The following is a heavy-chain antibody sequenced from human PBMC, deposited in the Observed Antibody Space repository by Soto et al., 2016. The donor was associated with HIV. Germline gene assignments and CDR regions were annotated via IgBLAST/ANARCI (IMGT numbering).Heavy chain of an antibody. CDR3: AKDDDYGDSGPFRYYYYGMDV. D-gene: IGHD4-17*01. CDR2: ISGDGDNT. V-gene: IGHV3-43*02. CDR1: GFTFDDYA. J-gene: IGHJ6*02. Sequence: EVQLVESGGGVVQPGRSLRLSCAASGFTFDDYAMHWVRQAPGKGLEWVSLISGDGDNTYYADSVTGRFTISRDNSKNSLYLQMNSLRTEDTALYYCAKDDDYGDSGPFRYYYYGMDVWGQGTTVTVSS.